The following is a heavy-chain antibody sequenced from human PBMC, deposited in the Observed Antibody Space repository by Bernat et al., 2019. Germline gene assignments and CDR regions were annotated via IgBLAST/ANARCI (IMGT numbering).Heavy chain of an antibody. CDR3: AKEGSTSWPYFHY. Sequence: QVQLVESGGGVVQPGRSLRLSCAASGGAFSSSGMHWVRQAPGKGLEWMAFLSFDGYNNYYANSVKGRFSISRDNSMNTLYLEMNNLRIEDTAVYFCAKEGSTSWPYFHYWGQGTLVTVSS. D-gene: IGHD2-2*01. CDR2: LSFDGYNN. J-gene: IGHJ4*02. V-gene: IGHV3-30*18. CDR1: GGAFSSSG.